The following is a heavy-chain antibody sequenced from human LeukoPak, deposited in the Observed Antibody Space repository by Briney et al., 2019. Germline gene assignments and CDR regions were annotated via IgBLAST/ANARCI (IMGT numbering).Heavy chain of an antibody. Sequence: ASVRVSCKASGYTFTGYYMHWVRQAPGPGLEWMGWINPNSGGTNYAQKFQGWVTMTRDTSISTAYMELSRLRSDDTAVYYCARGEKTPDYYYYYGMDVWGKGTTVTVSS. CDR3: ARGEKTPDYYYYYGMDV. CDR1: GYTFTGYY. J-gene: IGHJ6*04. V-gene: IGHV1-2*04. CDR2: INPNSGGT.